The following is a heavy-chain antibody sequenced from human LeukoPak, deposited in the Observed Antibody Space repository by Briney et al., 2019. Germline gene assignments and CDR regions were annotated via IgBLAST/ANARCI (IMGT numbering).Heavy chain of an antibody. CDR2: ISGSGGST. Sequence: GGSLRLSCAASGFTFSSYAISWVRQAPGKGREWVSAISGSGGSTYYADSVKGRFTISRENYKNKLYLQMNRLRADDTDVYYCAKDRIALAGTRWFDPWGQGTLVTVSS. J-gene: IGHJ5*02. CDR1: GFTFSSYA. CDR3: AKDRIALAGTRWFDP. D-gene: IGHD6-19*01. V-gene: IGHV3-23*01.